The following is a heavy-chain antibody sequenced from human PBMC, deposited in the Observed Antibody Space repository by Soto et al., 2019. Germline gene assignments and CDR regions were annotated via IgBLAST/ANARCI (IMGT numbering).Heavy chain of an antibody. CDR1: GFTFSSYA. D-gene: IGHD1-26*01. CDR2: ISYDGSNK. V-gene: IGHV3-30-3*01. Sequence: PGGSLRLSCAASGFTFSSYAMHWVRQAPGKGLEWVAVISYDGSNKYYADSVKGRFTISRDNSKNTLYLQMNSLRAEDTAVYYCARDFRGASAFDIWGQGTMVTVSS. CDR3: ARDFRGASAFDI. J-gene: IGHJ3*02.